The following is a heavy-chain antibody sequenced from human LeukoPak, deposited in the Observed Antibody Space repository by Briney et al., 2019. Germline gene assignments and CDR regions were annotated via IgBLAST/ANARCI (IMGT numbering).Heavy chain of an antibody. V-gene: IGHV3-74*01. CDR3: ARDFLLPGIAAAGPGD. CDR1: GFTFRSYW. CDR2: ISGDGSMT. J-gene: IGHJ4*02. D-gene: IGHD6-13*01. Sequence: PGGSLRLSCAVSGFTFRSYWMHWVRQAPGKGLVWVSRISGDGSMTNYADSVKGRFTISRDNAKNSLYLQMNSLRAEDTAVYYCARDFLLPGIAAAGPGDWGQGTLVTVSS.